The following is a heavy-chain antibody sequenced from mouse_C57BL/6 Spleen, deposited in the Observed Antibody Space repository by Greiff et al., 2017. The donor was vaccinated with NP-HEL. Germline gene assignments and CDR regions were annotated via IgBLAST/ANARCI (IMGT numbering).Heavy chain of an antibody. V-gene: IGHV1-82*01. CDR2: IYPGDGDT. CDR1: GYAFSSSW. J-gene: IGHJ4*01. CDR3: ARGIDRMDY. Sequence: QVQLKESGPELVKPGASVKISCKASGYAFSSSWMNWVKQRPGKGLEWIGRIYPGDGDTNYNGKFKGKATLTADKSSSTAYMQLSSLTSEDSAVYFCARGIDRMDYWGQGTSVTVSS.